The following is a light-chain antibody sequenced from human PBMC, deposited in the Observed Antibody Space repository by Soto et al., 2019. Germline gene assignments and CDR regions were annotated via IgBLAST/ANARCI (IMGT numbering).Light chain of an antibody. J-gene: IGLJ2*01. V-gene: IGLV1-47*01. CDR3: AAWDDSLHVE. CDR1: SSNIGSNY. Sequence: QSVLTQPPSASGTPGQRVTISCSGSSSNIGSNYVYWYQQLPGTAPKLLIYRNNQRPSGVPDRFSGSKSGTSASLAISGLRSEDEADYYCAAWDDSLHVEFGGGTKLTVL. CDR2: RNN.